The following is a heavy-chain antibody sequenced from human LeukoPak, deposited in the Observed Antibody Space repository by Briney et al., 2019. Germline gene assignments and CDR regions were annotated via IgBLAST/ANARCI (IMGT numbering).Heavy chain of an antibody. J-gene: IGHJ6*03. CDR1: GGSFSGYY. CDR2: INHSGST. Sequence: PSETLSLTRAVYGGSFSGYYWNWIRQPPGKGLEWIGEINHSGSTNYNPSLKSRVTISVDTSKNQFSLKLNSVTAADTAVYYCATRPTPPYYYYYMDVWGKGTTVTVSS. CDR3: ATRPTPPYYYYYMDV. D-gene: IGHD4-23*01. V-gene: IGHV4-34*01.